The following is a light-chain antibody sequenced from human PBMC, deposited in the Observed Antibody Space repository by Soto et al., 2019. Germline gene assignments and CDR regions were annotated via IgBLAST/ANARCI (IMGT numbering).Light chain of an antibody. CDR1: QSLVSSDGNTY. CDR2: KVS. J-gene: IGKJ1*01. Sequence: DVVMTQSPLSLPVTLGQPASISCRSSQSLVSSDGNTYLNWFQQRPGQSPRRLIYKVSNRDSGVPDRFSGSGSGTDFTLKISRVEAEDVGVYYCVQVTHWPPAFGQGTKVEIK. V-gene: IGKV2-30*01. CDR3: VQVTHWPPA.